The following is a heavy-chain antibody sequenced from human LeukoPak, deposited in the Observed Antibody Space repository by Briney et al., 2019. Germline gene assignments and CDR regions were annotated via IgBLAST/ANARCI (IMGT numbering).Heavy chain of an antibody. Sequence: ASVKVSCKASGYTFTSYYMHWVRQAPGQGLEWMGIINPSGGSTTYAEKFQGRVTMTRDTSASTVYMELSSLRSDDTAVYYCARKSRPYSSPFDYWGQGTLVTVSS. J-gene: IGHJ4*02. CDR1: GYTFTSYY. CDR2: INPSGGST. CDR3: ARKSRPYSSPFDY. V-gene: IGHV1-46*01. D-gene: IGHD6-13*01.